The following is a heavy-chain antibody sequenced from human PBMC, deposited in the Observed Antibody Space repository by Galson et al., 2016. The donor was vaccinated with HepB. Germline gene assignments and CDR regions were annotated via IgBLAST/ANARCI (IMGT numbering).Heavy chain of an antibody. CDR2: HYNSGST. Sequence: SETLSLTCTVSGVSISSSSYCWGWIRQPPGKGLEWIGSHYNSGSTYSNPSLKSRVTISVDTAKNQFSLRLSSATAADTAVYYCAGWRGPSFNDYWGQGTLVTVSS. J-gene: IGHJ4*02. CDR3: AGWRGPSFNDY. D-gene: IGHD3-10*01. CDR1: GVSISSSSYC. V-gene: IGHV4-39*01.